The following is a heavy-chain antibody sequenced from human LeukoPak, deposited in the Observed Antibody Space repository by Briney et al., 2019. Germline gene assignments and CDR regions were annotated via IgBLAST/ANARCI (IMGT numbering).Heavy chain of an antibody. CDR3: AKDLGPVALNGGDY. CDR1: GGSISSYY. Sequence: PSETLSLTCTVSGGSISSYYWSWIRQPPGKGLEWVSSISSSSSYIYYADSAKGRFTISRDNSKNTLYLQMNSLRPDDTAVYYCAKDLGPVALNGGDYWGQGTLVTVSS. D-gene: IGHD6-19*01. J-gene: IGHJ4*02. V-gene: IGHV3-21*01. CDR2: ISSSSSYI.